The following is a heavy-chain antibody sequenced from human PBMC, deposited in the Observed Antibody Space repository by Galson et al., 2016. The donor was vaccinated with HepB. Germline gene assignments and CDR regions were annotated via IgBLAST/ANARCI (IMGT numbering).Heavy chain of an antibody. CDR3: AKKWVVEGVTDYYLKDV. J-gene: IGHJ6*02. CDR1: GFSFSSYA. V-gene: IGHV3-23*01. D-gene: IGHD2-15*01. CDR2: ISGSSDST. Sequence: SLRLSCAASGFSFSSYAMTWVRQTPGKGLEWVVSISGSSDSTTYADSVKGRFTISRDNSKNTLYLQMNSLTAEDTAIYYCAKKWVVEGVTDYYLKDVWGQGTTVTVSS.